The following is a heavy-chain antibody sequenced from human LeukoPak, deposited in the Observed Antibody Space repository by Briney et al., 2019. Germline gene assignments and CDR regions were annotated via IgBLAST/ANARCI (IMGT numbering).Heavy chain of an antibody. V-gene: IGHV1-2*02. CDR3: ARDQVPYYYESRVYFDSHYFDY. J-gene: IGHJ4*02. Sequence: ASVKVSCKASGYTLTGYYMHWVRQAPGQGLEWMGWINPNSGGTNYAQKFQGRVTMTRDTSISTACMELSRLRSDDTAVYYCARDQVPYYYESRVYFDSHYFDYWGQGPLVTVSS. D-gene: IGHD3-22*01. CDR1: GYTLTGYY. CDR2: INPNSGGT.